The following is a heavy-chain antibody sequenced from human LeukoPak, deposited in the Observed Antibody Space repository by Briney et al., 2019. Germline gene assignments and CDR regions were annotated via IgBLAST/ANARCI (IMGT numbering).Heavy chain of an antibody. CDR2: IKQDGSEK. CDR1: GFTFSSYW. J-gene: IGHJ4*02. V-gene: IGHV3-7*01. CDR3: ARGAMVRPFDY. Sequence: GGSLRLSCAASGFTFSSYWMGWVRQAPGKGLEWVANIKQDGSEKYYVDSVKGRFTISRDNAKNSLYLQMNSLRAEDTAVYYCARGAMVRPFDYWGQGTLVTVSS. D-gene: IGHD3-10*01.